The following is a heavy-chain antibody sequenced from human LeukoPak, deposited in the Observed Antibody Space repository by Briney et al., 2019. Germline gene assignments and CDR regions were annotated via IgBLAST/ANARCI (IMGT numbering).Heavy chain of an antibody. CDR1: GFTVSSYA. J-gene: IGHJ4*02. CDR3: ARRRYDWGGDFAN. Sequence: PWGSLRLSCAASGFTVSSYAMGWVRQAPGRGLEWVSAIGGGGTLYYADSVKGRFSISRDISKNTLLLQMNSLRAEDTAVYYCARRRYDWGGDFANWGQGTLVTVSS. V-gene: IGHV3-23*01. D-gene: IGHD3-16*01. CDR2: IGGGGTL.